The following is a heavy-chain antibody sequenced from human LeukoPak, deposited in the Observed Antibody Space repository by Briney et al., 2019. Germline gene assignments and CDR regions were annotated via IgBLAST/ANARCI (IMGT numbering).Heavy chain of an antibody. CDR3: ASFTTSGSYYNRDDY. D-gene: IGHD3-10*01. J-gene: IGHJ4*02. Sequence: SETLSLTCTVSDGSISSYYWSWIRQPPGKGLEWIGYISYSGSTNYNPSLKSRVTISVDTSKNQFSLQLSSVTAADTAVYYCASFTTSGSYYNRDDYWGQGTLVTVSS. V-gene: IGHV4-59*12. CDR1: DGSISSYY. CDR2: ISYSGST.